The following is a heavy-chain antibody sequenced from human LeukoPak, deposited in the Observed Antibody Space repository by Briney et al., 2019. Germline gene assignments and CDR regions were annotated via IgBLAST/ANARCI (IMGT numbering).Heavy chain of an antibody. CDR2: IYSGGST. J-gene: IGHJ4*02. CDR3: ARVSYSSSWPYHFDY. CDR1: GFTFSSYS. D-gene: IGHD6-13*01. V-gene: IGHV3-66*01. Sequence: GGSLRLSCAASGFTFSSYSMSWVRQAPGKGLEWVSVIYSGGSTYYADSVKGRFTISRDNSKNTLYLQMNSLRAEDTAVYYCARVSYSSSWPYHFDYWGQGTLVTVSS.